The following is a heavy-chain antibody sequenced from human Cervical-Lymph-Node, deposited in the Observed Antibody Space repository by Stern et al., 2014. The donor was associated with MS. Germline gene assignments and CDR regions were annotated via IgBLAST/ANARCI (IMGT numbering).Heavy chain of an antibody. J-gene: IGHJ5*02. D-gene: IGHD3-10*01. CDR1: GYTFTTFD. V-gene: IGHV1-8*01. CDR2: MSPNSGNT. Sequence: VQLVQSGAEVKKPGASVKVSCKASGYTFTTFDFNLVRQATGQGLAWMGWMSPNSGNTGSAQKFQGRVTMTRNTSLSTAYMELSGLRSEDTAVYYCVRSGHSYRRWFDPWGQGTLVTVSS. CDR3: VRSGHSYRRWFDP.